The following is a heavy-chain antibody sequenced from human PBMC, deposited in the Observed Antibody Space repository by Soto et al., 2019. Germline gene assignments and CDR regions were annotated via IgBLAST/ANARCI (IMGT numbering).Heavy chain of an antibody. CDR3: ARSHYTYGLLIDY. Sequence: SETLPLTCSVCGDSITTNGYYGGCIREPPWKGLQWIGNVYSTGSTFSHPSLTSRVFISVDTSKNKFSLRLTSVTAEDTAVYYCARSHYTYGLLIDYWGPGIMVTVSS. CDR2: VYSTGST. D-gene: IGHD2-8*01. CDR1: GDSITTNGYY. J-gene: IGHJ4*02. V-gene: IGHV4-39*01.